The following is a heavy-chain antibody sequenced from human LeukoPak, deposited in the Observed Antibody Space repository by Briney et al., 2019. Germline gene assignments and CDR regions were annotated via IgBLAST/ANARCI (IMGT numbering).Heavy chain of an antibody. CDR2: IYYSGST. J-gene: IGHJ4*02. CDR1: GGSISSYY. Sequence: SETLSLTCTVSGGSISSYYWSWIRQPPGKGLEWIGYIYYSGSTNYNPSLKSRVTISVDTSKNQFSLKLSSVTAADTAVYYCARALSDSRGYSYFDFDYWGQGTLVTVSS. D-gene: IGHD3-22*01. CDR3: ARALSDSRGYSYFDFDY. V-gene: IGHV4-59*01.